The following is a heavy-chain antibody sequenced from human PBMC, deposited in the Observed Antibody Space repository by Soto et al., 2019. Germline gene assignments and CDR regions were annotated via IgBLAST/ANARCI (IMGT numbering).Heavy chain of an antibody. J-gene: IGHJ6*02. CDR1: GYSFTDYH. CDR3: ARGDSTDCSNGVCSFFYNHEMDV. D-gene: IGHD2-8*01. Sequence: VASVQVSCKASGYSFTDYHIHWVRQAPGQGLEWLGRINPKSGGTSTAQKFQGWVTMTTDTSISTASMELTRLTSDDTAIYYCARGDSTDCSNGVCSFFYNHEMDVWG. CDR2: INPKSGGT. V-gene: IGHV1-2*04.